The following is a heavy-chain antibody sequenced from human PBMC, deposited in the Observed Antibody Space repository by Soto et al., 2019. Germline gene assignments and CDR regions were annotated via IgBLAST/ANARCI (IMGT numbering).Heavy chain of an antibody. CDR3: ARDRNHGLDN. V-gene: IGHV1-18*01. J-gene: IGHJ4*02. CDR2: ISANSGNT. Sequence: QVQLVQSEAEVKMPGASVKVSCQASGYIFTINGISWVRQAPGQGLEWLGWISANSGNTNYAQNVQDRVILTTNTSTATAYMELRSLRSDDTAVYYCARDRNHGLDNWGQGTLVTVSS. D-gene: IGHD4-17*01. CDR1: GYIFTING.